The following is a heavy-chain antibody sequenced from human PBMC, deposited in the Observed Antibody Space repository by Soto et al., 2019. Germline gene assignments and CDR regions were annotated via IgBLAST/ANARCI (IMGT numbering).Heavy chain of an antibody. CDR1: GFTFSSYA. Sequence: QVQLVESGGGVDQPGRSLRLSCAASGFTFSSYAMHWVRQAPGKGLEWVAVISYDGSNKYYADSVKGRFTISRDNSKNTLYLQMNSLRPEDTAVYYCARDDRTYSYGYPIDYWGQGTLVTVSS. CDR2: ISYDGSNK. V-gene: IGHV3-30-3*01. D-gene: IGHD5-18*01. J-gene: IGHJ4*02. CDR3: ARDDRTYSYGYPIDY.